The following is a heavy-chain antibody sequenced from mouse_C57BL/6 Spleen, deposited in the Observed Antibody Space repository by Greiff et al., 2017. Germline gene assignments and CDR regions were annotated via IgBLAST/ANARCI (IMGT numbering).Heavy chain of an antibody. Sequence: VQLQQSGAELVRPGASVKLSCKASGYTFTDYYINWVKQRPGQGLEWIARIYPGSGNTSYNEKFKGKATLTAETSSSTAYMQRSSLTSEDSAVYVCARDDDWCFDVWGTGTTVTVSS. CDR3: ARDDDWCFDV. CDR1: GYTFTDYY. V-gene: IGHV1-76*01. J-gene: IGHJ1*03. CDR2: IYPGSGNT.